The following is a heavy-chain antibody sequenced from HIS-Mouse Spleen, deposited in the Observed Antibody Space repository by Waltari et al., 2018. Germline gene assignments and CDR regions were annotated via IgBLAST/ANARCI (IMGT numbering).Heavy chain of an antibody. CDR3: AREIPYSSSWYDWYFDL. CDR2: IYYCGST. D-gene: IGHD6-13*01. V-gene: IGHV4-39*07. Sequence: QLQLQESGPGLVKPSETLSLTCTVSGGSISSSSYYWGGIRQPPGKGLEWIGSIYYCGSTYTTPSLKSRVTISVDTSKTQFSLKLSSVTAADTAVYYCAREIPYSSSWYDWYFDLWGRGTLVTVSS. CDR1: GGSISSSSYY. J-gene: IGHJ2*01.